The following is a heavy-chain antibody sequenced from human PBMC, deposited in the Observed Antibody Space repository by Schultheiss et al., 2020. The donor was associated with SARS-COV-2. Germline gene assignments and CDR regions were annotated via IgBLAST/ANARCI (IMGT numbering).Heavy chain of an antibody. J-gene: IGHJ4*02. V-gene: IGHV4-38-2*02. CDR2: INHSGST. CDR1: GYSISSGYY. D-gene: IGHD5-12*01. Sequence: SQTLSLTCAVSGYSISSGYYWRWIRQTPGKGLEWIGEINHSGSTNYNPSLKSRVTISVDTSKNQFSLKLSSVTAADTAVYYCAREVVATGFDYWGQGTLVTVSS. CDR3: AREVVATGFDY.